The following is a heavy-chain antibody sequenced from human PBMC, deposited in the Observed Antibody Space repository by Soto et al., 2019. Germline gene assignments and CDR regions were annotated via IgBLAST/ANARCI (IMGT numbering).Heavy chain of an antibody. CDR1: GFTFSSYT. J-gene: IGHJ4*02. CDR3: AKWRGYGDY. D-gene: IGHD5-12*01. CDR2: ITGSGDTT. V-gene: IGHV3-23*01. Sequence: ESGGALVQPGGSLRLSCEASGFTFSSYTLSWVRQAPGKGLEWVSAITGSGDTTYYADSVKGRFTISRDNSKNTVYLELNSLRAEDMAVYYCAKWRGYGDYWGQGTLVTVSS.